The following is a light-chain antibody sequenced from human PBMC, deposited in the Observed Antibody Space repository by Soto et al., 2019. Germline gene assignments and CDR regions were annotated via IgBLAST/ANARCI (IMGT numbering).Light chain of an antibody. CDR1: QNIGTY. CDR3: QQSYSTPTWT. J-gene: IGKJ1*01. V-gene: IGKV1-39*01. CDR2: TAS. Sequence: DIPMTQSPSSLSASVGDRVTITCRPSQNIGTYLNWYQQKAGKAPKLLIYTASSLHSGVPSRFSGSGSGTDFTLTISSLQPEDFATYDCQQSYSTPTWTFGQGTKVEI.